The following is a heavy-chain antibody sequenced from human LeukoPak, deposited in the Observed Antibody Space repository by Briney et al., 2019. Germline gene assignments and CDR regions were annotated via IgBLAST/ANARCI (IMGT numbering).Heavy chain of an antibody. J-gene: IGHJ4*02. CDR2: ISYDGSNK. CDR3: AKGDYYDRTHFDY. Sequence: GGSLRLSCAASGFTFSSYGMHWVRQAPGKGLEWVAVISYDGSNKYYADSVKGRFTISRDNSKNTLYLQMNSLRAEDTAVYYCAKGDYYDRTHFDYWGQGTLVTVSS. CDR1: GFTFSSYG. D-gene: IGHD3-22*01. V-gene: IGHV3-30*18.